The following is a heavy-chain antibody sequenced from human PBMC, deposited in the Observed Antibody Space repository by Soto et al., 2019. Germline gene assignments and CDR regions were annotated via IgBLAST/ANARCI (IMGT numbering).Heavy chain of an antibody. J-gene: IGHJ5*02. D-gene: IGHD3-10*01. Sequence: QVQLQESGPGLVKPSQTLSLTCTVSGGSISSSGYYWNWIRQHPGKGLEWLGYIYYSGSTYYNPSVKSRVTISVDTSKNQFSLNLSSVTAADTAVYYCARERDTMVRGVRSNWFDPWGQGTLVTVSS. CDR2: IYYSGST. CDR1: GGSISSSGYY. V-gene: IGHV4-31*03. CDR3: ARERDTMVRGVRSNWFDP.